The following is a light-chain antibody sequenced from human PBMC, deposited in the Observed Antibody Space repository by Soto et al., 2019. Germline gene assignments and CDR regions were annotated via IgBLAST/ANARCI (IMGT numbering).Light chain of an antibody. CDR1: QSIIAS. CDR2: DVS. CDR3: QQYDYSRT. V-gene: IGKV1-5*01. J-gene: IGKJ1*01. Sequence: DIQMTQSPSSLSASVGDIVTITFRASQSIIASLALYQQTPGKPPILLIYDVSSLESGVPSRFSGSGSGKEFSLTIRSLHPDDFATYYCQQYDYSRTFGQGTKVDIK.